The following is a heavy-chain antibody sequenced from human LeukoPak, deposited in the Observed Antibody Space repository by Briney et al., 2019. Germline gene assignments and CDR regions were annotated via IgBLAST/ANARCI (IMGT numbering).Heavy chain of an antibody. CDR3: TRDRSTYSSSWYLDY. V-gene: IGHV3-21*01. Sequence: GGSLRLSCAASGFTFSSYSMNWVRQAPGKGLEWVSSISSSSNYIYYADSVKGRFTISRDNAKNSLHLQMNSLRAEDTAVYYCTRDRSTYSSSWYLDYWGQGTLVTVSS. CDR2: ISSSSNYI. D-gene: IGHD6-13*01. J-gene: IGHJ4*02. CDR1: GFTFSSYS.